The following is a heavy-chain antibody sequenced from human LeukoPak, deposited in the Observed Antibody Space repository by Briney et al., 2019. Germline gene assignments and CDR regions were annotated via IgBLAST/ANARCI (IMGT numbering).Heavy chain of an antibody. CDR3: ARALMTWAVGDYFDY. J-gene: IGHJ4*02. Sequence: ASVKVSCKASGYTFTSYAMHWVRQAPGQRLEWMGWINAGNGNTKYSQKFQGRVTITRDTSASTAYMELSSLRSEDTAVYYCARALMTWAVGDYFDYWGQGTLVTVSS. CDR1: GYTFTSYA. D-gene: IGHD3-10*01. V-gene: IGHV1-3*01. CDR2: INAGNGNT.